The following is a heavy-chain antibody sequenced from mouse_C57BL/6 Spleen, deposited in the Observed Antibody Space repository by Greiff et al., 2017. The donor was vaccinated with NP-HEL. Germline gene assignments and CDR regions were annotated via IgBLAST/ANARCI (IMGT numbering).Heavy chain of an antibody. V-gene: IGHV1-4*01. CDR3: ARTLITTVVGGY. D-gene: IGHD1-1*01. J-gene: IGHJ2*01. CDR1: GYTFTSYT. CDR2: INPSSGYT. Sequence: QVQLQQSGAELARPGASVKMSCKASGYTFTSYTMHWVKQRPGQGLEWIGYINPSSGYTKYNQKFKDKATLTAAKSSSTAYMQLSSLTSEDAAVYYCARTLITTVVGGYWGQGTTLTVSS.